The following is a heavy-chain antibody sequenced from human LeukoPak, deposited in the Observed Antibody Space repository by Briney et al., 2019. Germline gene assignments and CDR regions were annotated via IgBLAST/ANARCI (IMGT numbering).Heavy chain of an antibody. V-gene: IGHV3-23*01. Sequence: GGSLRLSCAASGFTFSSYAMSWVRQAPGKGLEWVSAISGSGGSTYYADSVKGRFTISRDNSKNTLYLQMNSLRAEDTAVYYCAKVVRKPGIAVAGTRGWFDPWGQGTLVTVSS. J-gene: IGHJ5*02. CDR3: AKVVRKPGIAVAGTRGWFDP. CDR2: ISGSGGST. CDR1: GFTFSSYA. D-gene: IGHD6-19*01.